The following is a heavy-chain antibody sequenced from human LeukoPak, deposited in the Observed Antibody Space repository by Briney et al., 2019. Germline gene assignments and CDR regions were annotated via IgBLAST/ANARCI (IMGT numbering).Heavy chain of an antibody. CDR2: INHSGST. Sequence: PSETLSLTCAVYGGSFSGYYWSWIRQPPGKGLEWIGEINHSGSTNYNPSLKSRVTISVDTSKNQFSLKLSSVTAADTAVYYCARVQRGYCSSTSCYRSGPPHRLEDYWGQGTLVTVSS. V-gene: IGHV4-34*01. CDR1: GGSFSGYY. D-gene: IGHD2-2*01. CDR3: ARVQRGYCSSTSCYRSGPPHRLEDY. J-gene: IGHJ4*02.